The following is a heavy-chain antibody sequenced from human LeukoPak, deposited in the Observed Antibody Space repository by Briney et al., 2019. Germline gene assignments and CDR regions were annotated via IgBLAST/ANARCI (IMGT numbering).Heavy chain of an antibody. Sequence: SETLSLTCTVPGGSISSSSYYWGWIRQPPGKGLEWIGSIYYSGSTYYNPALKTRVTISVDASKNQFSLKLSSVTAADTAVYYCARLRLVVSSWGQGTLVTVSS. CDR2: IYYSGST. CDR1: GGSISSSSYY. J-gene: IGHJ4*02. CDR3: ARLRLVVSS. V-gene: IGHV4-39*01. D-gene: IGHD6-19*01.